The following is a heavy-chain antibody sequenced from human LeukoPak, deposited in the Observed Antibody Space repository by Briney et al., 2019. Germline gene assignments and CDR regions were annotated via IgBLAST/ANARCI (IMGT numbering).Heavy chain of an antibody. D-gene: IGHD3-16*02. J-gene: IGHJ4*02. V-gene: IGHV3-30*14. CDR1: GFTFSSYA. Sequence: SGGSLRLSWAAAGFTFSSYAMHWVRQAPGKGLEWVAVISYDGSNKYYADSVKGRFTISRDNSKNTLNLQMNSLRAEDTAVYYCAREAGRGGYREYYFDYWGQGTLVTVSS. CDR2: ISYDGSNK. CDR3: AREAGRGGYREYYFDY.